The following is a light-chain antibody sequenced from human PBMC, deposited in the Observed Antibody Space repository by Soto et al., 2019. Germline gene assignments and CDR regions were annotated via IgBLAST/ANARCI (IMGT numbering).Light chain of an antibody. J-gene: IGKJ2*01. CDR3: QQYNNYYYT. V-gene: IGKV1-5*03. Sequence: DIQMTQSPSTLSASVGDRVTITCRASQTINTWLAWYQQKPGKAPKVLIYKASSLESGVPSRFSGSGSGTEFTLTISSLQPDDFATYYCQQYNNYYYTFGQGTKLEIK. CDR2: KAS. CDR1: QTINTW.